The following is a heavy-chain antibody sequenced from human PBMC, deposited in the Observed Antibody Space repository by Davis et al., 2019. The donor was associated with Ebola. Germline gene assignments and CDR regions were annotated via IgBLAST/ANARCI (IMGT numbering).Heavy chain of an antibody. CDR1: GGSFSGYY. CDR3: ARRAVFTYYYGSGSL. Sequence: SETLSLTCAVYGGSFSGYYWSWIRQPPGKGLEWIGYIYYSGSTNYNPSLKSRVTISVDTSKNQFSLKLSSVTAADTAVYYCARRAVFTYYYGSGSLWGQGTLVTVSS. D-gene: IGHD3-10*01. V-gene: IGHV4-59*12. CDR2: IYYSGST. J-gene: IGHJ4*02.